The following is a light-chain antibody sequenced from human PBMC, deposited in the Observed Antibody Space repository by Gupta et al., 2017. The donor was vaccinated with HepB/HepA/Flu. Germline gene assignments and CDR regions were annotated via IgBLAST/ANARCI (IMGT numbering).Light chain of an antibody. V-gene: IGLV1-51*01. CDR1: TSNIGNND. CDR3: ETWDSRLNTFV. Sequence: QSVLTQPPSVPASPRQKATISCSGSTSNIGNNDVAWYQQLPGKAPKVLIYGNNKRPSGIPDRFSGSKSGNTATLTINGLKTGDEAEYYCETWDSRLNTFVFGVGTKITVL. J-gene: IGLJ1*01. CDR2: GNN.